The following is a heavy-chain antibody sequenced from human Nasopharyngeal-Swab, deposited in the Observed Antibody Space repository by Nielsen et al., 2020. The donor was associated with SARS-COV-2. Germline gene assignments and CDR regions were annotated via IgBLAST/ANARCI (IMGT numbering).Heavy chain of an antibody. CDR3: ARAGELPTPFDY. Sequence: GGSLRLSCAASGFTFSNYAMRWVRQAPGKGLEWVSGISGSGGRTYYADSVKGRFTISRDNSKNTLYVQMNSLRAEDTAVYYCARAGELPTPFDYWGQGTLVTVSS. CDR1: GFTFSNYA. D-gene: IGHD1-26*01. V-gene: IGHV3-23*01. J-gene: IGHJ4*02. CDR2: ISGSGGRT.